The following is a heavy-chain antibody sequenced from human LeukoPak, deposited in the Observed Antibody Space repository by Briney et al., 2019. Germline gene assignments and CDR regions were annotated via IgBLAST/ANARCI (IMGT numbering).Heavy chain of an antibody. V-gene: IGHV4-39*07. Sequence: SETLSLTCTVSGGSISSSSYYWGWIRQPPGKGLEWIGEIYHSGSTNYNPSLKSRVTISVDKSKNQFSLKLSSVTAADTAVYYCARPYYYYGSGSYYNGLEDAFDIWGQGTMVTVSS. J-gene: IGHJ3*02. CDR3: ARPYYYYGSGSYYNGLEDAFDI. CDR1: GGSISSSSYY. D-gene: IGHD3-10*01. CDR2: IYHSGST.